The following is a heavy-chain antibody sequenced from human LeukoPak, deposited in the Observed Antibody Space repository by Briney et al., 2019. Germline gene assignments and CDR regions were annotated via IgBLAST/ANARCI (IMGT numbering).Heavy chain of an antibody. CDR3: ARQSSTYYDFWSGYPAEYFQH. V-gene: IGHV5-51*01. CDR2: IYPGDSDT. CDR1: GYSFTSYW. J-gene: IGHJ1*01. D-gene: IGHD3-3*01. Sequence: GESRQISCKGSGYSFTSYWISWVRQMPVKGLEWMGMIYPGDSDTSYSPSFQGQVTISADKSISTAYLQWSSLKASDTAMYYCARQSSTYYDFWSGYPAEYFQHWGQGTLVTVSS.